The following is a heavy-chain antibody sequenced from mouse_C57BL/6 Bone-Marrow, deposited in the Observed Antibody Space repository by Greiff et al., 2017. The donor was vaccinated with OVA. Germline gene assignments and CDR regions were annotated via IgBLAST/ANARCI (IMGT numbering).Heavy chain of an antibody. CDR1: GYSFTDYN. Sequence: EVKLVESGPELVKPGASVKISCKASGYSFTDYNMNWVKQSNGKSLEWIGVINPNYGTTSYNQKVKGKATLTVDQSSSTAYMQLNSLTSEDTAFYYGARYPPYYFGNGYWGQGTTLTVSA. V-gene: IGHV1-39*01. CDR3: ARYPPYYFGNGY. D-gene: IGHD1-1*01. CDR2: INPNYGTT. J-gene: IGHJ2*01.